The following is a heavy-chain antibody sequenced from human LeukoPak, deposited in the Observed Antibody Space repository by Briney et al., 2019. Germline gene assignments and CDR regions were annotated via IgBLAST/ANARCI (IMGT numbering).Heavy chain of an antibody. CDR2: LIGSSGST. CDR3: AKGAYDYIEIGYFDS. V-gene: IGHV3-23*01. D-gene: IGHD5-12*01. J-gene: IGHJ4*02. Sequence: GGSLRLSCAASGFTSTNYAMNWVRQAPGKGLEWVSFLIGSSGSTDYADSVKGRFTISRDNSKNTVFLQMHSLRAEDTAIYYCAKGAYDYIEIGYFDSGGQGTLVTVSS. CDR1: GFTSTNYA.